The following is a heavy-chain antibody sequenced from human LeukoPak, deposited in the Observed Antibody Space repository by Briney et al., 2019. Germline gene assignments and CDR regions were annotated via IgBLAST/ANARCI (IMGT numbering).Heavy chain of an antibody. D-gene: IGHD3-10*01. J-gene: IGHJ4*02. CDR2: FDPEDGET. V-gene: IGHV1-24*01. CDR3: ATTPVRVRGVIIDYYFDY. CDR1: GYTLTELS. Sequence: ASVKASCKVSGYTLTELSMHWVRQAPGKGLEWMGGFDPEDGETIYAQKFQGRVTMTEDTSTDTAYMELSSLRSEDTAVYYCATTPVRVRGVIIDYYFDYWGQGTLVTVSS.